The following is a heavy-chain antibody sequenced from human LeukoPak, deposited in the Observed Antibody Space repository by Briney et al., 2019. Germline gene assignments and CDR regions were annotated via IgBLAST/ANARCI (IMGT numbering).Heavy chain of an antibody. J-gene: IGHJ3*01. V-gene: IGHV3-15*01. D-gene: IGHD3-22*01. CDR3: TTDPVTMIVVAPN. CDR1: GFTFSNAW. CDR2: IKSKTDGGTT. Sequence: PGGSLRLSCAASGFTFSNAWMSWVRQAPGKGLEWVGRIKSKTDGGTTDYAAPVKGRFTISRDDSKNTLYLQMNSLKTEDTAVYYCTTDPVTMIVVAPNWGQGTMVTVSS.